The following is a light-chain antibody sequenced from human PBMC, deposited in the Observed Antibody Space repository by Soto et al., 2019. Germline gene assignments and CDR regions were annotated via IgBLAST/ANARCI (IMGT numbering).Light chain of an antibody. CDR2: GAV. CDR1: QSISSSY. Sequence: ENVLAQSPGTLSLFPGERATLSCRTSQSISSSYLAWYQHKPGQAPRLLIYGAVARATGIPDRFSGSGSGTDFTLTISRLEPEDFAVYFCQQYDSSPPTFGQGTQVDIK. J-gene: IGKJ1*01. V-gene: IGKV3-20*01. CDR3: QQYDSSPPT.